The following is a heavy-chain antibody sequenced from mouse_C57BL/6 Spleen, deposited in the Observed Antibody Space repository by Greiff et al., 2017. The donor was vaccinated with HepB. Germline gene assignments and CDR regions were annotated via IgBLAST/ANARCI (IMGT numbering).Heavy chain of an antibody. Sequence: VKLMESGPGLVAPSQSLSITCTVSGFSLTSYGVDWVRQSPGKGLEWLGVIWGVGSTNYNSALKSRLTISKDNSKSQVFLKMNSLQTDDTAMYYCARSYGNYYAMDYWGQGTSVTVSS. D-gene: IGHD2-1*01. CDR2: IWGVGST. J-gene: IGHJ4*01. CDR1: GFSLTSYG. CDR3: ARSYGNYYAMDY. V-gene: IGHV2-6*01.